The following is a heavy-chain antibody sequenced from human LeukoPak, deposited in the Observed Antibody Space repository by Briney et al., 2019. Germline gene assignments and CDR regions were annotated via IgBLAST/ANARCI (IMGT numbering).Heavy chain of an antibody. V-gene: IGHV4-34*01. Sequence: KPSETLSLTCTVSAGSISSYYWSWIRQPPGKGLEWIGEINHSGSTNYKPSLKSRVTISVDTSKNQFSLKLSSVTAADTAVYYCARGNYSSSWYRDYYYYGMDVWGQGTTVTVSS. J-gene: IGHJ6*02. CDR3: ARGNYSSSWYRDYYYYGMDV. CDR1: AGSISSYY. D-gene: IGHD6-13*01. CDR2: INHSGST.